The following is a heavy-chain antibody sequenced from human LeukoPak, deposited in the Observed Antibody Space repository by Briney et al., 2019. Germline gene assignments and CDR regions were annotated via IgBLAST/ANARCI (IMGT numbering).Heavy chain of an antibody. CDR1: GGSSSSYY. D-gene: IGHD3-22*01. J-gene: IGHJ3*02. Sequence: SETLSLTCTVSGGSSSSYYWSWIRQPPGKGLEWIGYIYYSGSTNYNPSLKSRVTISVDTPKNQFSLKLSSVTAADTAVYYCARDGRISGYYYYTDAFDIWGQGTMVTVSS. V-gene: IGHV4-59*01. CDR3: ARDGRISGYYYYTDAFDI. CDR2: IYYSGST.